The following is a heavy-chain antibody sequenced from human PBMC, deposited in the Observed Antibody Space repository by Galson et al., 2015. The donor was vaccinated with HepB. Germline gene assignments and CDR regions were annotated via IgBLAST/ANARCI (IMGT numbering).Heavy chain of an antibody. D-gene: IGHD3-10*01. V-gene: IGHV3-30*07. CDR2: ISSDYTSK. J-gene: IGHJ4*02. CDR3: ATDCDGSGSFYNMLGY. CDR1: GFTFSRHA. Sequence: SLRLSCAVSGFTFSRHAINWVHQAPGRGLEWVALISSDYTSKFYADSVRGRLSVSRDNSKDTVYLQMNSLRDEDTAVDYCATDCDGSGSFYNMLGYWGQGTMVTVSS.